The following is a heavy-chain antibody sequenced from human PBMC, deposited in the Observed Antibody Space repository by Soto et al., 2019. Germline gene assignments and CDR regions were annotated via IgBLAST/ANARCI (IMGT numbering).Heavy chain of an antibody. V-gene: IGHV1-18*01. CDR1: GYTFTGYG. D-gene: IGHD2-8*02. J-gene: IGHJ4*02. Sequence: ASVKVSCKASGYTFTGYGVSWVRQAPGQGLEWMGWISAYNGNTDYAQKLQGRVTMTTDTSTSTAKQKRTSLRSDDPADYYCARDKSGAVTSPGDYWGQGTLVTVSS. CDR2: ISAYNGNT. CDR3: ARDKSGAVTSPGDY.